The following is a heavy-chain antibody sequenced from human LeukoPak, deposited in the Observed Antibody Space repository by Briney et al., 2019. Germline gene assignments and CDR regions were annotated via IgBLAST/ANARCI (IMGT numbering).Heavy chain of an antibody. J-gene: IGHJ4*02. D-gene: IGHD6-13*01. CDR3: ARMGHLAAAGPLDF. CDR1: GDSVSSNTAA. Sequence: SQTLSLTCDISGDSVSSNTAAWNWIRQSPSRGLEWLGRTYYRSMWFNDYAVSVKSRITINPDTSKNQFSLQLKSVTPEDTAVYYCARMGHLAAAGPLDFWGQGTLVTVSS. V-gene: IGHV6-1*01. CDR2: TYYRSMWFN.